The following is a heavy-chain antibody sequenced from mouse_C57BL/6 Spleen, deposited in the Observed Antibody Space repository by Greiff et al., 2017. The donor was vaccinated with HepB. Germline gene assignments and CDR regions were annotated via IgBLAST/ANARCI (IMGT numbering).Heavy chain of an antibody. J-gene: IGHJ4*01. CDR3: ARDPPYEGDAMDY. CDR1: GFTFSSYA. V-gene: IGHV5-4*01. Sequence: EVKLVESGGGLVKPGGSLKLSCAASGFTFSSYAMSWVRQTPEKRLEWVATISDGGSYTYYPDNVKGRFTISRDNAKNNLYLQMSHLKSEDTAMYYCARDPPYEGDAMDYWGQGTSVTVSS. D-gene: IGHD2-3*01. CDR2: ISDGGSYT.